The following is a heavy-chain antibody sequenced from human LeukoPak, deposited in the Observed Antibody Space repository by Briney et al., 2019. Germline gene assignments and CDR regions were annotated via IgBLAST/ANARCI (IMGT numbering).Heavy chain of an antibody. CDR2: FDPEDGET. CDR3: ATVMWYSVAVNGDWFDP. CDR1: GYTLTELS. J-gene: IGHJ5*02. D-gene: IGHD6-19*01. Sequence: ASVKVSCKVSGYTLTELSMHWVRQAPGKGLEWMGGFDPEDGETIYAQKFQGRVTMTEDASTDTAYMELSSLRSEDTAVYYCATVMWYSVAVNGDWFDPWGQGTLVTVSS. V-gene: IGHV1-24*01.